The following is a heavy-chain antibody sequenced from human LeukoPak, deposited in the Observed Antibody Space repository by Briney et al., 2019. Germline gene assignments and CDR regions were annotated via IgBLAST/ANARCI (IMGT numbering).Heavy chain of an antibody. V-gene: IGHV3-48*03. CDR3: AKALATRHMAV. CDR2: ISSSGTTI. J-gene: IGHJ6*02. Sequence: PGGALRLSCAPSGFTFRSYDMNWVRQAPGNGREWVSYISSSGTTIYYADSVKGRFTISRDNARSSLYLQMSSLRAEDTAVYYCAKALATRHMAVWGQGTTVTVSS. CDR1: GFTFRSYD.